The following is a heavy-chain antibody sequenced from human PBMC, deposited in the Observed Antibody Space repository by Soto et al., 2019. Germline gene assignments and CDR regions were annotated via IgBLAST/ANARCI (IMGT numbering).Heavy chain of an antibody. CDR3: ANKIAVAGTEDYYYGMDV. J-gene: IGHJ6*02. V-gene: IGHV1-69*01. CDR1: GGTFSSYA. Sequence: QVQLVQSGAEVKKPGSSVKVSCKASGGTFSSYAISWVRQAPGQGLEWMGGIIPIFGTANYAQKFQGRVTITADESTSTAYMELSSLRSEDTAGYYCANKIAVAGTEDYYYGMDVWGQGTTVTVSS. CDR2: IIPIFGTA. D-gene: IGHD6-19*01.